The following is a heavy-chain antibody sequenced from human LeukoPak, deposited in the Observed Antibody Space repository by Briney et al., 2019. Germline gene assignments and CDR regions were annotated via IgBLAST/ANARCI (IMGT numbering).Heavy chain of an antibody. Sequence: GGSLRLSCAASGFTFSSYAMSWVRQAPGKGLEWVSAISGSGGSTYYADSVKGRFTISRDNSKNTLYLQMNSLRAEDTAVYYCARGGWGSDDEYYFDYWGQGTLVTVSS. D-gene: IGHD3-16*01. CDR3: ARGGWGSDDEYYFDY. J-gene: IGHJ4*02. CDR1: GFTFSSYA. CDR2: ISGSGGST. V-gene: IGHV3-23*01.